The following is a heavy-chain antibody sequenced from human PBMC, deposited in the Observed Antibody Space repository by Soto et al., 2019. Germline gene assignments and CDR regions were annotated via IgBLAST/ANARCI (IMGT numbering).Heavy chain of an antibody. Sequence: SSETLSLTCTVSGGSISSYYWSWIRQPPGKGLEWIGYIYYSGSTNYNPSLKSRVTISVDTSKNQFSLKLSSVTAADTAVYYCARVLWFGELEGGEEKMDVWGKGTTVTVSS. CDR1: GGSISSYY. CDR3: ARVLWFGELEGGEEKMDV. J-gene: IGHJ6*04. V-gene: IGHV4-59*01. D-gene: IGHD3-10*01. CDR2: IYYSGST.